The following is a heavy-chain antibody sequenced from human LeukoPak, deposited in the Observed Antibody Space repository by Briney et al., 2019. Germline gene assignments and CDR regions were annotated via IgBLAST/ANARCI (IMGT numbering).Heavy chain of an antibody. CDR2: ISSSSSTI. V-gene: IGHV3-48*04. CDR3: ARGGVLELLGY. CDR1: GFTFSSYS. D-gene: IGHD1-7*01. J-gene: IGHJ4*02. Sequence: PGGSLRLSCAASGFTFSSYSMNWVRQAPGKGLEWVSYISSSSSTIYYADSVKGRFTISRDNAKNSLYLKMNSLRAEDTAVYYCARGGVLELLGYWGQGTLVTVSS.